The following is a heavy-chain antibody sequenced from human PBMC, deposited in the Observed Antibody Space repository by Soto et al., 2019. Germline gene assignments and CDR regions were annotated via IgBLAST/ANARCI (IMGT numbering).Heavy chain of an antibody. CDR3: AKDWESIAGTDYWDY. V-gene: IGHV3-30*18. J-gene: IGHJ4*02. Sequence: QVQLVESGGGVVQPGRSLRLSCAASGFTFSSYGMHWVRQAPGQGLEWVAVISYDGSNTYYADSVKGRFTISRDNSKNTLDLQMNSLRAEDTAVYYCAKDWESIAGTDYWDYWGQGTLVTVSS. CDR2: ISYDGSNT. CDR1: GFTFSSYG. D-gene: IGHD6-6*01.